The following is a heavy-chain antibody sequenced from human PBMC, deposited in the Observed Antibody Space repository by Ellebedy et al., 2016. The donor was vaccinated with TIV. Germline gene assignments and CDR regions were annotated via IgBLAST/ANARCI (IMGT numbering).Heavy chain of an antibody. V-gene: IGHV3-13*01. CDR2: SGAAGDT. CDR1: GFSLTGSD. CDR3: ARGGPGGDNWFFGL. D-gene: IGHD3-10*01. Sequence: GESLKISCAASGFSLTGSDLHWVRRPTGKGLEWVSASGAAGDTYYPDSVRGRFTISRESAKHSFYLQMNSLTAGDTAVYYCARGGPGGDNWFFGLWGRGTQVTVSS. J-gene: IGHJ2*01.